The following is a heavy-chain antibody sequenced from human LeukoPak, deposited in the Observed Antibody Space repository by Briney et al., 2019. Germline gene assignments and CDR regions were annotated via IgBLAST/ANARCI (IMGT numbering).Heavy chain of an antibody. CDR2: ISSSSSTI. Sequence: PGGSLRLSCAASGFTFSSYSMNWVRQAPGKGLEWVSYISSSSSTIYYADSVKGRFTISRDNAKNSLYLQMNSLRAEDTAVYYCARGPYYDANWFDPWGQGTLVTVSS. CDR1: GFTFSSYS. V-gene: IGHV3-48*01. D-gene: IGHD3-22*01. CDR3: ARGPYYDANWFDP. J-gene: IGHJ5*02.